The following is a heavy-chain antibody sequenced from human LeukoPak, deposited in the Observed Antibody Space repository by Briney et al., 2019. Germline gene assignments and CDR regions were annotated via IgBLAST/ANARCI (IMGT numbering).Heavy chain of an antibody. J-gene: IGHJ3*02. V-gene: IGHV1-46*01. Sequence: ASVKVSCKPFGYTFTSYYIHWVRQAPGQGLEWMGIINPRGDYTTYAQNFQGRVTMTRDTSTSTIYMELSSLRSEDTAMYYCARSGYLVVTAYDAFDIWGQGTMVTVSS. CDR2: INPRGDYT. CDR1: GYTFTSYY. CDR3: ARSGYLVVTAYDAFDI. D-gene: IGHD2-21*02.